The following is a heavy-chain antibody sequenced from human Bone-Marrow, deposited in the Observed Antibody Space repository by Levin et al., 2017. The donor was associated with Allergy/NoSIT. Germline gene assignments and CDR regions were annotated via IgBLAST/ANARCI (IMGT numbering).Heavy chain of an antibody. CDR1: GFTFSNYW. J-gene: IGHJ4*02. V-gene: IGHV3-7*01. CDR3: ARRTWEAAAGTTFDY. Sequence: GGSLRLSCAASGFTFSNYWMSWVRQAPGKGLEWVANIKRDGSEKYYVDSVKGRFTISRDNAKNSLYLQMNSLRAEDTAVYYCARRTWEAAAGTTFDYWGQGTLVTVSS. CDR2: IKRDGSEK. D-gene: IGHD6-13*01.